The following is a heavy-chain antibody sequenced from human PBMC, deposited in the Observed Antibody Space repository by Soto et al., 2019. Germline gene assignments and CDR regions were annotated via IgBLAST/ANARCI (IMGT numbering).Heavy chain of an antibody. Sequence: QVQLVQSGAEVKKPGASVSVSCKASGYTFTHYYIHWVRRAPGQGLEWMGLSNPKTGDTNFAQKFRDRVTMTRDTSTNTANMKLSSLRSDDTAVYYCARVPGHKNSRGDYWGQGTPVTVSS. CDR3: ARVPGHKNSRGDY. D-gene: IGHD1-7*01. V-gene: IGHV1-2*02. CDR2: SNPKTGDT. CDR1: GYTFTHYY. J-gene: IGHJ4*02.